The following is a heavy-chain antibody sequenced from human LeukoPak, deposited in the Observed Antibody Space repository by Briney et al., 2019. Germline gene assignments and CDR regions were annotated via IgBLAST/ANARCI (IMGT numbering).Heavy chain of an antibody. CDR3: ARAPPSDDILTGYYGLHY. CDR1: GFTFSDCY. V-gene: IGHV3-11*05. CDR2: ISSSSSYT. Sequence: GGSLRLSCAASGFTFSDCYMSWIRQAPGKGLEWVSYISSSSSYTNYADSAKGRFTISRDNAKNSLYLQMNSLRAEDTAVYYCARAPPSDDILTGYYGLHYWGQGTLVTVSS. J-gene: IGHJ4*02. D-gene: IGHD3-9*01.